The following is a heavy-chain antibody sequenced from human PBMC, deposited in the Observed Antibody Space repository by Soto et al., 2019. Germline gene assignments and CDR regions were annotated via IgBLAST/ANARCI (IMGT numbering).Heavy chain of an antibody. V-gene: IGHV4-34*01. CDR3: AREGNLGRWLQPLDF. J-gene: IGHJ4*02. D-gene: IGHD5-12*01. CDR2: INHSGST. CDR1: GGSFIGYY. Sequence: SETLSLTCTVYGGSFIGYYWSWIRQPPGKGLEWIGEINHSGSTNYNPSLKSRVTISVDTSKNQFSLKLISVTAADTAKYFCAREGNLGRWLQPLDFWGQGTLVTVSS.